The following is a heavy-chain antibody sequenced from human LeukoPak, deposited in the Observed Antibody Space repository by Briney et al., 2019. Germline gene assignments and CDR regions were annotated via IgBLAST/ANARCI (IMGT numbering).Heavy chain of an antibody. Sequence: GGSLRLSCTASGFSVGSSYMTWVRQAPGKGLEWLSVIYSGGKTFSADSVKGRFTISRDNAKNSLYLQMNSLRAEDTAVYYCARARGMLHFDYWGQGTLVTVSS. CDR2: IYSGGKT. V-gene: IGHV3-53*01. J-gene: IGHJ4*02. CDR3: ARARGMLHFDY. D-gene: IGHD3-16*01. CDR1: GFSVGSSY.